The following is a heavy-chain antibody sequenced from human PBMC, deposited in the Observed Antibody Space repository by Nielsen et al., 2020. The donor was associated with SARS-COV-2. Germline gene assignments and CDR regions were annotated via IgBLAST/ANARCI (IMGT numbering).Heavy chain of an antibody. CDR1: GFTFSSYS. D-gene: IGHD2-15*01. CDR2: ISSSSSYI. Sequence: GESLKISCAASGFTFSSYSMNWVRQAPGKGLEWVSSISSSSSYIYYADSVKGRFTISRDNAKNSLYLQMNSLRAEDTAVYYCARVAAFDYWGQGTLVTVSS. V-gene: IGHV3-21*01. J-gene: IGHJ4*02. CDR3: ARVAAFDY.